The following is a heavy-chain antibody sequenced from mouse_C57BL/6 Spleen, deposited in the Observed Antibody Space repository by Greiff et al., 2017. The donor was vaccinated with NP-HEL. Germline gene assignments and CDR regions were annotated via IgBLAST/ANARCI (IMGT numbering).Heavy chain of an antibody. D-gene: IGHD1-1*01. J-gene: IGHJ1*03. V-gene: IGHV1-69*01. CDR2: IDPSDSYT. Sequence: QVQLQQPGAELVMPGASVKLSCKASGYTFTSYWMHWVKQRPGQGLEWIGEIDPSDSYTNYNQKFKGKSTLTVDKSSSTAYMQRSSLTSEDSAVYYCASYYYGRSYWYFDVWGTGTTVTVSS. CDR3: ASYYYGRSYWYFDV. CDR1: GYTFTSYW.